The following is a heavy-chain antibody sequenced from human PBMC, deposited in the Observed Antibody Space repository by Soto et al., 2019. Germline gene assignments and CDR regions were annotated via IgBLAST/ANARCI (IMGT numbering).Heavy chain of an antibody. CDR1: GYTFTNYG. CDR2: ISGYDVRT. J-gene: IGHJ5*02. D-gene: IGHD1-26*01. Sequence: QLVQSGVEVKKPGASVRVSCKASGYTFTNYGISWVRQAPGQGLEWMGWISGYDVRTNFAQRFQDRVTLTTDTSTNTAQMELTSLTSDDTTVYYCAIDREDIRQINCFDPWGQGTLVAVSS. CDR3: AIDREDIRQINCFDP. V-gene: IGHV1-18*01.